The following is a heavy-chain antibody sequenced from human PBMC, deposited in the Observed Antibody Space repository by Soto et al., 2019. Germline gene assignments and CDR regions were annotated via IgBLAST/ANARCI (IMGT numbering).Heavy chain of an antibody. V-gene: IGHV3-48*02. D-gene: IGHD3-16*01. Sequence: EVQLVESGGGLVQPGGSLRVSCAASGFTFSSYSINWVRQAPGKGLGWVSYISGSSTIYYADSVKGRFTISRDNAKNSLYLQMNSLRDEDTAVYYCARVGLGLFGMDVWGQGTTVTVSS. CDR3: ARVGLGLFGMDV. CDR2: ISGSSTI. CDR1: GFTFSSYS. J-gene: IGHJ6*02.